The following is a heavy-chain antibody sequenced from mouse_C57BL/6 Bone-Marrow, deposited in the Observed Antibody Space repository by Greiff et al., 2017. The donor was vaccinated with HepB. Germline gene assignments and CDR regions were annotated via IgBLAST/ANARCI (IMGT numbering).Heavy chain of an antibody. D-gene: IGHD1-1*01. CDR2: IEPSDSYT. CDR3: AHYGSSYGDFDY. J-gene: IGHJ2*01. Sequence: VQLQQPGAELVRPGTSVKLSCKASGYTFTSYWMHWVKQRPGQGLEWIGVIEPSDSYTNYNQKFKGKATLTVDTSSSTAYMQLSSLTSEDSAVYYCAHYGSSYGDFDYWGQGTTLTVSS. CDR1: GYTFTSYW. V-gene: IGHV1-59*01.